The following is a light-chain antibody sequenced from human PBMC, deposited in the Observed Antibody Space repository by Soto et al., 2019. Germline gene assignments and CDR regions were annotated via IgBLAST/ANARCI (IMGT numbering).Light chain of an antibody. J-gene: IGKJ5*01. Sequence: EIVMTQSPATLSVSPGERVTLSCRASQSVTSNLAWYQQKPGQAPRLLFYGSSTKATGIPARFSGSGSGTEFTLTISSLEPEDFAVYYCQQRSNWPPITFGQGTRLEIK. CDR2: GSS. CDR1: QSVTSN. CDR3: QQRSNWPPIT. V-gene: IGKV3-15*01.